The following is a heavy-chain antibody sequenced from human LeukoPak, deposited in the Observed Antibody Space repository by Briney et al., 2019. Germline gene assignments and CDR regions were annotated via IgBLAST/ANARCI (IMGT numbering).Heavy chain of an antibody. V-gene: IGHV1-24*01. CDR3: ATTSGSYPNKGFDY. CDR2: FDPEDGET. J-gene: IGHJ4*02. Sequence: ASVKVSCKVSGYTLTELSMHWVRQAPGKGLEWMGGFDPEDGETIYAQKFQGRVTMTEDTSTDTAYMELSSLRSEDTAVYDCATTSGSYPNKGFDYWGQGTLVTVSS. CDR1: GYTLTELS. D-gene: IGHD1-26*01.